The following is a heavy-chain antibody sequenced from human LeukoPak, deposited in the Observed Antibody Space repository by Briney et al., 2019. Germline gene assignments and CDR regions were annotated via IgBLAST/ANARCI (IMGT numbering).Heavy chain of an antibody. J-gene: IGHJ4*02. V-gene: IGHV4-34*01. CDR1: GGSFSGYY. D-gene: IGHD5-24*01. Sequence: PSETLSLTCAVYGGSFSGYYWSWIRQPPGKGLEWIGEINHSGSTNYNPSLKSRVTISVDTSKNQFSLKLSSVTAADTAVYYCGRMGDGYNRDYWGQGTLVTVSS. CDR3: GRMGDGYNRDY. CDR2: INHSGST.